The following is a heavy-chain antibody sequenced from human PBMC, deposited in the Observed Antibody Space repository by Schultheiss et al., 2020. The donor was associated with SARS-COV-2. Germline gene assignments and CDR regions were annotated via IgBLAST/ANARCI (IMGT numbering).Heavy chain of an antibody. D-gene: IGHD3-16*01. CDR3: ARGSFGYYYYYGMDV. J-gene: IGHJ6*02. CDR2: INHSGTT. CDR1: GGSFGGYY. V-gene: IGHV4-34*01. Sequence: SETLSLTCAVYGGSFGGYYWSWIRQPPGKGLEWIGEINHSGTTNYNPSLKSRVTISVDTSKNQFSLKLSSVTAADTAVYYCARGSFGYYYYYGMDVWGQGTTVTVSS.